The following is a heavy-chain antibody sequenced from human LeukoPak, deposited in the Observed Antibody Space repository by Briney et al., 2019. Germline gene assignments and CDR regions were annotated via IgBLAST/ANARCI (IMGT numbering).Heavy chain of an antibody. J-gene: IGHJ3*02. D-gene: IGHD3-10*01. V-gene: IGHV4-59*01. CDR1: GGSISSYH. CDR2: IYYSGST. Sequence: SETLSLTCTVSGGSISSYHWSWIRQPPGKGLEWIGYIYYSGSTNYNPSLKSRVTISIDTSKNQFSLNLSSVTAADTAVYYCARVIKRYDGLWKEPRGYAFDIWGQGTMVTVSS. CDR3: ARVIKRYDGLWKEPRGYAFDI.